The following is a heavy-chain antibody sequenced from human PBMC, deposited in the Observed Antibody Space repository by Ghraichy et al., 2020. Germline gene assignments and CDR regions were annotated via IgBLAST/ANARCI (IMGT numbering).Heavy chain of an antibody. D-gene: IGHD4-11*01. J-gene: IGHJ6*02. CDR2: IYYSGST. V-gene: IGHV4-39*01. CDR1: GGSISSSSYY. CDR3: ERHSPTGNSNYLKYYYYYGMDV. Sequence: SQTLSLTCTVSGGSISSSSYYWGWIRQPPGKGLEWIGSIYYSGSTYYNPSLKSRVTISVDTSKNQFSLKLSSVTAADTAVYYFERHSPTGNSNYLKYYYYYGMDVWGQGTTVTVSS.